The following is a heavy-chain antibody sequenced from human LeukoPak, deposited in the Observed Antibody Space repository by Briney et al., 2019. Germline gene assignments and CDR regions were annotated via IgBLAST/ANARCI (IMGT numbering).Heavy chain of an antibody. CDR3: AKHRSGGSGWCMDY. J-gene: IGHJ4*02. CDR1: GFTFSSYG. CDR2: ISYDGSHE. Sequence: PGGSLRLSCAASGFTFSSYGVHWVRQAPGRGLEWVAVISYDGSHEYYADSVKGRFTISRDDSKNPLYLQMNSLRAEDTAVYYCAKHRSGGSGWCMDYWRQGTGVTVSS. D-gene: IGHD6-19*01. V-gene: IGHV3-30*18.